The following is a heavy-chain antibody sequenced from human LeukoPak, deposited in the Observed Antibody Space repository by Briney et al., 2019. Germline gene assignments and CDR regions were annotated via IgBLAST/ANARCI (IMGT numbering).Heavy chain of an antibody. V-gene: IGHV3-30*18. J-gene: IGHJ4*02. CDR2: ISHDGSDK. CDR3: AKEGESGYSGGFDY. D-gene: IGHD3-3*01. Sequence: GGSLRLSCEASGFTSKKYGMHWVRQAPGKGLEWVAFISHDGSDKYYADSVKGRFTISSDNSKNTQFLQMNSLRVEDTAMYYCAKEGESGYSGGFDYWGQGTLVTVSS. CDR1: GFTSKKYG.